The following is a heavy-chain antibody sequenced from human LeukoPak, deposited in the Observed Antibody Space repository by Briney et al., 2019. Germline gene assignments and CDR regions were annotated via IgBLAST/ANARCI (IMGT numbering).Heavy chain of an antibody. CDR3: AKSNGVDRNGYNSDYFDY. D-gene: IGHD5-24*01. Sequence: GGSLRLSCAASGFTFSSYSMNWVRQAPGKGLEWVSYISSSGSTIYYADSVKGRFTISRDNSKNTLYLQMNSLRAEDTAVYYCAKSNGVDRNGYNSDYFDYWGQGTLVTVSS. CDR1: GFTFSSYS. V-gene: IGHV3-48*01. J-gene: IGHJ4*02. CDR2: ISSSGSTI.